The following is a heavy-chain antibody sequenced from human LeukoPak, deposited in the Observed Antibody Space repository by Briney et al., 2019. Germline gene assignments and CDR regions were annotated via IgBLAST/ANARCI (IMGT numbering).Heavy chain of an antibody. CDR2: IIPILGIA. CDR3: ATHSTYDSSGLNDY. J-gene: IGHJ4*02. D-gene: IGHD3-22*01. CDR1: GGTFSSYA. V-gene: IGHV1-69*04. Sequence: SVTVSCKASGGTFSSYAISWVRQAPGQGLEWMGRIIPILGIANYAQKFQGRVTITADKSTSTAYMELSSLRSEDTAVYYCATHSTYDSSGLNDYWGQGTLVTVSS.